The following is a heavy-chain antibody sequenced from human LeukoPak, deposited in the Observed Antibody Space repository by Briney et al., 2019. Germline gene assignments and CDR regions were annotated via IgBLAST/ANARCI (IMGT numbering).Heavy chain of an antibody. CDR1: GFTFKNAW. Sequence: PGGSLRLSCEVSGFTFKNAWMSWVRQAPGKGLEWVGHIRSKIDGGTIQYAAPVRGRFYISRDDSENTVYLQMNSLRSEDTAIYYCATEWETGYSYIQTLNYWGQGTLVSVSS. CDR2: IRSKIDGGTI. V-gene: IGHV3-15*01. D-gene: IGHD5-18*01. CDR3: ATEWETGYSYIQTLNY. J-gene: IGHJ4*02.